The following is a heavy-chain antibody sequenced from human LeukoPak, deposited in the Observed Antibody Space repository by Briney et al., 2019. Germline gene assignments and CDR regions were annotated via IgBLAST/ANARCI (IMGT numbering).Heavy chain of an antibody. CDR3: ARDYDILTGHWYFDL. D-gene: IGHD3-9*01. Sequence: PSETLSLTCAVYGGSFSGYYWSWIRQPPGKGLEWIGEINHSGSTNYNPSLKSRVTISVDTSKNQFSLKLSSVTAADTAVCYCARDYDILTGHWYFDLWGRGTLVTVSS. V-gene: IGHV4-34*01. J-gene: IGHJ2*01. CDR1: GGSFSGYY. CDR2: INHSGST.